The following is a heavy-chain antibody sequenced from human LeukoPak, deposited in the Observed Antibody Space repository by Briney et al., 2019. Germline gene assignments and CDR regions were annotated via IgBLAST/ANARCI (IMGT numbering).Heavy chain of an antibody. V-gene: IGHV3-33*01. J-gene: IGHJ4*02. CDR1: EFTFTTYG. D-gene: IGHD1-1*01. CDR2: IYYDGSNI. Sequence: GRSLTLSCAASEFTFTTYGMHWFRQAPGKGLEWVAFIYYDGSNIYYADYVKGRFTISRDISKNTLYLQMDSLRAEDTAIYYCARDWKTNSFDYWGQGTLVTVSS. CDR3: ARDWKTNSFDY.